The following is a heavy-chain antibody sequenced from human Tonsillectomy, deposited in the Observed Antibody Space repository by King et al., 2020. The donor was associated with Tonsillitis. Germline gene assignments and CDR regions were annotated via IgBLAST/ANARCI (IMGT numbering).Heavy chain of an antibody. J-gene: IGHJ6*02. CDR3: VYGIDV. Sequence: QLQESGPGLVKPSETLSLTCTVSGGSISSSTYYWGWIRQPPEKGLEWIGSIHDSGSTYYNPSLKSRVTISVETSKNQFSLKLHSVTAADTAVYYSVYGIDVWGQGTTVTVSS. V-gene: IGHV4-39*01. CDR2: IHDSGST. CDR1: GGSISSSTYY.